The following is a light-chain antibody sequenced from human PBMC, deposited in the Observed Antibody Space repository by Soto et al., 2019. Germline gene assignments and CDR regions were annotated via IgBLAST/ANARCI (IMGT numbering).Light chain of an antibody. CDR1: SSDVGGYNY. J-gene: IGLJ3*02. CDR3: SSYTTSGTPV. V-gene: IGLV2-8*01. CDR2: EVT. Sequence: QSALTQPPSASGSLGQSVTISCTGTSSDVGGYNYVSWHQQHPGKAPKVMIYEVTKRPPGVPDRFSGSKSGNTASLTVSGLQAEDEADYFCSSYTTSGTPVFGGGTKLTVL.